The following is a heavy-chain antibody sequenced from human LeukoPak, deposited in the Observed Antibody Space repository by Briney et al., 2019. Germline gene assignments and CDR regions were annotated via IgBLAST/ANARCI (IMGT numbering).Heavy chain of an antibody. CDR2: IYTSGST. CDR3: ARNGYYGVDV. J-gene: IGHJ6*02. Sequence: PSETLSLTCTVSGDSINNYYWSWIRQPAGKGLEWIGRIYTSGSTSYNPSLKSRVTMSVDTSENQFSLKLSSVTAADTAVYYCARNGYYGVDVWGQGTTVTVSS. V-gene: IGHV4-4*07. CDR1: GDSINNYY.